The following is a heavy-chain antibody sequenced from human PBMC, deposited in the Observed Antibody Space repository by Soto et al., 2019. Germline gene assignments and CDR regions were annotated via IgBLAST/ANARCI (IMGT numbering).Heavy chain of an antibody. CDR3: ARDVGYHYDGSPSGQFDF. CDR1: GNSISTTNW. CDR2: IYHSGST. V-gene: IGHV4-4*02. D-gene: IGHD3-22*01. J-gene: IGHJ4*02. Sequence: QVELQESGPGLVKPSGTLSLTCVVSGNSISTTNWWSWVRQSPGKGLEWIGEIYHSGSTNYNPSLKSRVTISVDKSKNQFSLKLSSVTAADTAVYYCARDVGYHYDGSPSGQFDFWGQGTLATVSS.